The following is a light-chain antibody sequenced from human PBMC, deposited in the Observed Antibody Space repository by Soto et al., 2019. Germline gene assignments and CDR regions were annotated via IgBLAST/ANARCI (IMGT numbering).Light chain of an antibody. CDR2: EVS. CDR3: SSYTSSSTWV. Sequence: QSALTQPASVSASPGQSITISCTGTSSDVGGYNYVSWYQQHPGRAPKLMIYEVSNRPSGVSYRFSGSRSGNTASLIISGLQAEDEADYYCSSYTSSSTWVFGGGTKLTVL. V-gene: IGLV2-14*01. J-gene: IGLJ3*02. CDR1: SSDVGGYNY.